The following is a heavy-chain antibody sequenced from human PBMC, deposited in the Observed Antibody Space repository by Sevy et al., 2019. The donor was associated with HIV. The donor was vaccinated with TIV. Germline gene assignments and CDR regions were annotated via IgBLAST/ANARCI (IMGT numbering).Heavy chain of an antibody. J-gene: IGHJ4*02. Sequence: GGSLRLSCAASGFTFSSYGMHWVRQAPGKGLEWVAVIWYDGSNKYYAHSVKGRFTISRDNSKNTLYLQMNSLRAEDTAVYYCARDSERDSYYFDYWGQGTLVTVSS. CDR3: ARDSERDSYYFDY. D-gene: IGHD3-10*01. CDR1: GFTFSSYG. V-gene: IGHV3-33*01. CDR2: IWYDGSNK.